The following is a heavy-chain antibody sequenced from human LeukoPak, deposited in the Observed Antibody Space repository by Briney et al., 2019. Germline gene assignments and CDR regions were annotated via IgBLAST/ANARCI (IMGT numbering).Heavy chain of an antibody. V-gene: IGHV4-59*12. CDR1: GGSISRNY. Sequence: SETLSLTCTVSGGSISRNYWNWIRQPPGKGLEWIGNIYYSETTNYNPSLKSRVTMSVDTSKNQFSLKLNSVTAADTAVYYCARDSRIGVAGTGFDYWGQGTLVTVSS. CDR2: IYYSETT. CDR3: ARDSRIGVAGTGFDY. D-gene: IGHD6-19*01. J-gene: IGHJ4*02.